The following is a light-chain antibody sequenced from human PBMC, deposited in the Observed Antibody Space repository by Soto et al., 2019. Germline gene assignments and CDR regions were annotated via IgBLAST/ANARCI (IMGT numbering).Light chain of an antibody. CDR2: DAY. Sequence: EVVLTQSPVTLSLSPGERATLSCRASQSFRGLLAWYQQKPGQAPRLLIYDAYNRATGIPHRFSGSGSGTDFTLTISSLGREDSAVYYCQQRHVWPITFGQGTRLEI. J-gene: IGKJ5*01. CDR3: QQRHVWPIT. CDR1: QSFRGL. V-gene: IGKV3-11*01.